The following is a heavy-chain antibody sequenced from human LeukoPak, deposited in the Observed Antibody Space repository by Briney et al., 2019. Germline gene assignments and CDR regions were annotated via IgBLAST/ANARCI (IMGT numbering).Heavy chain of an antibody. D-gene: IGHD5-24*01. J-gene: IGHJ4*02. CDR2: INHSGRT. Sequence: SETLSLTCAVYGGSFRGYYWSWIRQPPGKGLEWIGEINHSGRTNYNPSLKRRVTISVDTSKNQSSLKLSSVTAADTAVYYFARGAGRWLQAIDSWGQGTLVTVSS. CDR3: ARGAGRWLQAIDS. CDR1: GGSFRGYY. V-gene: IGHV4-34*01.